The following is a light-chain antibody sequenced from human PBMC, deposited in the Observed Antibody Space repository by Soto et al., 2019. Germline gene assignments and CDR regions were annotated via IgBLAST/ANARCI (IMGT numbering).Light chain of an antibody. CDR3: QQGHNRPLT. J-gene: IGKJ2*01. CDR2: SAS. Sequence: EIVMTQSPATLSVSPGERATLSCRASQSISSSLAWYQQKPGQPPRLLIYSASTRATGVPARFTGSGSGSEFTLTISGLQAEDFAVYYCQQGHNRPLTFGQGTRLEI. V-gene: IGKV3-15*01. CDR1: QSISSS.